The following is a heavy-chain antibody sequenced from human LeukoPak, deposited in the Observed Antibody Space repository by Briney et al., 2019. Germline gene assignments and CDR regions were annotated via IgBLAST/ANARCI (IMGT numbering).Heavy chain of an antibody. J-gene: IGHJ4*02. CDR3: TRSDYDTSGEFDY. CDR1: GYTFTDYY. CDR2: INPNSGGT. D-gene: IGHD3-22*01. V-gene: IGHV1-2*06. Sequence: ASVKVSCKASGYTFTDYYMHWVRQVPGQGLEWMGRINPNSGGTNYAQKFQGRVTMTRDTSISTASMELSSLRSDDTAVYYCTRSDYDTSGEFDYWGQGTLVTVSS.